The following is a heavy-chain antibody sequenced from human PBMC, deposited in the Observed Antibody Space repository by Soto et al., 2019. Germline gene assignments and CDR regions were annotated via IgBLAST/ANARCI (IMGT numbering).Heavy chain of an antibody. D-gene: IGHD3-3*01. Sequence: GKGAFKASGYSFTSYGIIWVRQAPGQGLEWMGWISAYNGNTNYAQKLQGRVTMTTDTSTSTAYMELRSLRSDDTAVYYCARERFSPYTYYFDYWGQGTLVTVSS. CDR2: ISAYNGNT. V-gene: IGHV1-18*04. CDR1: GYSFTSYG. CDR3: ARERFSPYTYYFDY. J-gene: IGHJ4*02.